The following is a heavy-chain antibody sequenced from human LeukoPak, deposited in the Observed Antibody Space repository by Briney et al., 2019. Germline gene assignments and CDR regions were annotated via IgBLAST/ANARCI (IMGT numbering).Heavy chain of an antibody. J-gene: IGHJ5*02. CDR1: GGSISSGGYY. D-gene: IGHD4-11*01. CDR3: ARDPRSNGRNWFDP. V-gene: IGHV4-31*03. CDR2: IYYSGST. Sequence: SETLSLTCTVSGGSISSGGYYWSWIRQHPGKGLEWIGYIYYSGSTYYNPSLKSRVTISVDTSKNQFSLKLSSVTAADTAVYYCARDPRSNGRNWFDPWGQGTLVTVSS.